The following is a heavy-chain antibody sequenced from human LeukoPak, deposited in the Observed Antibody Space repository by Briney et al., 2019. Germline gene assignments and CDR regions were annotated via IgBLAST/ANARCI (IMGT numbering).Heavy chain of an antibody. CDR1: GGSISSYY. V-gene: IGHV4-59*01. CDR3: ARVGRAVDGFSIGY. Sequence: SETLSLTCTVSGGSISSYYWGWIRQPPGKGLEWIGYIYYSGSTNYNPSLKSRVTISVDTSKNQFSLKLSSVTAADTAVYYCARVGRAVDGFSIGYWGQGTLVTVSS. CDR2: IYYSGST. J-gene: IGHJ4*02. D-gene: IGHD6-19*01.